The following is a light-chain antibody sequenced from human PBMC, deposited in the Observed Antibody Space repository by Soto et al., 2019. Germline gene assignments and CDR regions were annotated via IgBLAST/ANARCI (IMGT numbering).Light chain of an antibody. V-gene: IGLV1-47*01. CDR3: AAWDDSLSGVV. Sequence: QSVLTQPPSASGTPGQRVTISCSGSSSNIGSNYVYWYQQLPGTVPQLLIYRNSERPSGVPDRFSGSKSGTSASLAISGLRSEDEADYYSAAWDDSLSGVVFGGATKLTVL. CDR1: SSNIGSNY. CDR2: RNS. J-gene: IGLJ2*01.